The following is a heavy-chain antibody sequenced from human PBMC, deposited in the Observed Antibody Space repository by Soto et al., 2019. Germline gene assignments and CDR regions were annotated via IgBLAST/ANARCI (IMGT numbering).Heavy chain of an antibody. CDR3: ARDRGVGQPAGWFDP. D-gene: IGHD3-10*01. V-gene: IGHV3-11*06. CDR2: ISGSSIYT. CDR1: GFTFSDYY. J-gene: IGHJ5*02. Sequence: GGSLRLSCAASGFTFSDYYMSWIRQAPGKGLEWVSYISGSSIYTNYAGSVKGQFTVSRDNAKNSLYLQMSSLRAEDTAVYYCARDRGVGQPAGWFDPWGQGTLVTVSS.